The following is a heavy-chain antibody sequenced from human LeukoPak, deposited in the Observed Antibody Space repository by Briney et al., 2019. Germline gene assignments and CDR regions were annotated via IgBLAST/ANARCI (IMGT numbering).Heavy chain of an antibody. J-gene: IGHJ6*02. CDR3: ARGEPHDYGDYFYGMDV. CDR2: IYCSGST. CDR1: GGSISSGGYY. V-gene: IGHV4-31*03. D-gene: IGHD4-17*01. Sequence: PSQTLSLTCTVSGGSISSGGYYWSWIRQHPGKGLEWIGYIYCSGSTYYNPSLKSRVTISVDTSKNQFSLKLSSVTAADTAVYYCARGEPHDYGDYFYGMDVWGQGTTVTVSS.